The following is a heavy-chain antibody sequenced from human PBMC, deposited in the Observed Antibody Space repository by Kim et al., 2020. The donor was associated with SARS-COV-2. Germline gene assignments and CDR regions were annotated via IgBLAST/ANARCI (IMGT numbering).Heavy chain of an antibody. V-gene: IGHV1-69*01. D-gene: IGHD3-10*01. J-gene: IGHJ4*02. CDR3: ASGLVRGSGSYLSYFDY. Sequence: FQGRVTITADESTSTAYMELSSLRSEDTAVYYCASGLVRGSGSYLSYFDYWGQGTLVTVSS.